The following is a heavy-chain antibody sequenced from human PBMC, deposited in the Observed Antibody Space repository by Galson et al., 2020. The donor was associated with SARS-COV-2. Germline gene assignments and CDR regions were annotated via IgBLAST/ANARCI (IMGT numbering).Heavy chain of an antibody. CDR3: AKTGDHSNSPYYYYYYGMDV. CDR2: ISGSGDDT. Sequence: GGSLRLSCAASGFTFNSYAMSWVRQAPGKGLQWVSAISGSGDDTYYADSVRGRFTISRDTSKSTLNLQMDSLRAEDTAVYYCAKTGDHSNSPYYYYYYGMDVWGQGTTVTVS. D-gene: IGHD4-4*01. V-gene: IGHV3-23*01. CDR1: GFTFNSYA. J-gene: IGHJ6*02.